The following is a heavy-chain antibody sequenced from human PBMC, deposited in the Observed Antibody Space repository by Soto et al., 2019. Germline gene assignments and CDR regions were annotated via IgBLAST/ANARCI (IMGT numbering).Heavy chain of an antibody. Sequence: QVQLVQSGAEVKKPGASVKVSCKASGYTFTSSYIHWVRQAPGQGLEWMAIINPLGGSTNYAQQYQGRVTVTMGTCASTVYMELSSLRSEDTAVYYCGRGLFTGDYWGQGTLVTVSS. CDR2: INPLGGST. D-gene: IGHD3-16*01. CDR1: GYTFTSSY. CDR3: GRGLFTGDY. J-gene: IGHJ4*02. V-gene: IGHV1-46*01.